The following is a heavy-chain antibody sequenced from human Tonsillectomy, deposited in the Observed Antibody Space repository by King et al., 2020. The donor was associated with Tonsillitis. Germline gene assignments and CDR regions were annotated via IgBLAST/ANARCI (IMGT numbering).Heavy chain of an antibody. CDR3: ARDLGVSPTYYYYMDV. V-gene: IGHV1-18*01. Sequence: QLVQSGAEVRKPGASVKVSCKASGYTFRSYGLNWVRQAPGQGLEWMGWISPYKDNTNYAQKFQGRVTLTTDTSTRTAYMKLRSLRSDDTSIYYCARDLGVSPTYYYYMDVWGKGTTVTVSS. CDR1: GYTFRSYG. D-gene: IGHD2-8*01. CDR2: ISPYKDNT. J-gene: IGHJ6*03.